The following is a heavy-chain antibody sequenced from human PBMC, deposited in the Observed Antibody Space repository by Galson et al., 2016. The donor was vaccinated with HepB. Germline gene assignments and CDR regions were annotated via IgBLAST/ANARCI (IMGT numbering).Heavy chain of an antibody. V-gene: IGHV3-23*01. CDR2: ISNSGSTT. D-gene: IGHD2-8*02. CDR3: AKEFVATGGVVGDY. Sequence: SLRLSCAASGFTFSTYAMSWVRQAPGKGLEWVSAISNSGSTTYYADSVKGRFTISGDNSKNTLYLQMNSLRVEDTALYYCAKEFVATGGVVGDYWGQGTLVTVSS. CDR1: GFTFSTYA. J-gene: IGHJ4*02.